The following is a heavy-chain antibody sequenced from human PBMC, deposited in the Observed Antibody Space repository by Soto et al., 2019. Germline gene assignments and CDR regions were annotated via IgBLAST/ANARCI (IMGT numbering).Heavy chain of an antibody. J-gene: IGHJ4*02. CDR3: ANGGTGEGYFDN. D-gene: IGHD7-27*01. CDR1: GFTFSNYA. V-gene: IGHV3-23*01. Sequence: GGSLRLSGVASGFTFSNYAMSLVRKAPGKGLECVSAISANGGTTYYIDSVKGRFTISRDNSKNTVYLQMNSLRAGDTAIYYCANGGTGEGYFDNWGQGALVTVSS. CDR2: ISANGGTT.